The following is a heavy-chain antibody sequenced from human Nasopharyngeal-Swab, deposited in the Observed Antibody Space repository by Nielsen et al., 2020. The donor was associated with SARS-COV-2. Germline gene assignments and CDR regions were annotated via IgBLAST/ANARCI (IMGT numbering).Heavy chain of an antibody. D-gene: IGHD6-13*01. Sequence: VRQAPGKGLEWVGRIKSKTDGGTTDYAAPVKGRFTISRDDSKNTLYLQMNSLKTEDTAVYYCTTDVDSSSWHYYYYGMGVWGQGTTVTVSS. J-gene: IGHJ6*02. CDR3: TTDVDSSSWHYYYYGMGV. CDR2: IKSKTDGGTT. V-gene: IGHV3-15*01.